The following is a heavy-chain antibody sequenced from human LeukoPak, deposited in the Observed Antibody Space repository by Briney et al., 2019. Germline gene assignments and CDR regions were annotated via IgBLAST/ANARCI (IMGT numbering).Heavy chain of an antibody. Sequence: SETLSLTCTVSGGSISNYYWSWIRQPPGKGLEWIGYIYYSGSTNYNPSLKSRVTISVDTSKKQFSLKLSSVTAADTAVYYCARALGREGPGFSTTVYFDYWGQGTLVTVSS. V-gene: IGHV4-59*01. CDR2: IYYSGST. CDR3: ARALGREGPGFSTTVYFDY. J-gene: IGHJ4*02. D-gene: IGHD4-11*01. CDR1: GGSISNYY.